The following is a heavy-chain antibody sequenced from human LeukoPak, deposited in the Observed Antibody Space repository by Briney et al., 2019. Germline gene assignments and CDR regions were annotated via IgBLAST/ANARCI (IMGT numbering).Heavy chain of an antibody. D-gene: IGHD6-19*01. CDR2: INPNSGGT. CDR3: ARVWGSSGWYYFDY. V-gene: IGHV1-2*02. CDR1: GYTFTGYY. J-gene: IGHJ4*02. Sequence: ASVKVSCKASGYTFTGYYMHWVRQAPGQGLEWMGWINPNSGGTNYAQKFQGRVTMTRDTSISTAYMELSGLRSDDTAVYYCARVWGSSGWYYFDYWGQGTLVTVSS.